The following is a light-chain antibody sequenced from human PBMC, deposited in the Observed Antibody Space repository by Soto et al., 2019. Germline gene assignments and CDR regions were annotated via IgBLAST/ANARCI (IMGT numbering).Light chain of an antibody. Sequence: QSALTQPPSASGFPGQSVTISCTGTSSDVGGYNYVSWYQQHPGKAPKLMIYEVSKRPSGVPDRFSGSKSGNTASLTVSGLQAEDEADYYCSSFAGNNNVVFGGGTKLTVL. V-gene: IGLV2-8*01. CDR3: SSFAGNNNVV. J-gene: IGLJ2*01. CDR1: SSDVGGYNY. CDR2: EVS.